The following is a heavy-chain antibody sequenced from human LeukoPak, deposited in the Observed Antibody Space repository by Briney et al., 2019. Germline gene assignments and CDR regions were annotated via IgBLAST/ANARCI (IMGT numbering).Heavy chain of an antibody. D-gene: IGHD2-2*01. Sequence: GGSLRLSCAASGFTFSSYSMNWVRQAPGKGLEWVSSISSSSSYIYYADSVKGRFIISRDNAKNSLYLQMNSLRAEDTAVYYCARGGNIVVVPAAAPDAFDIWGQGTMVTVSS. V-gene: IGHV3-21*01. CDR2: ISSSSSYI. CDR1: GFTFSSYS. J-gene: IGHJ3*02. CDR3: ARGGNIVVVPAAAPDAFDI.